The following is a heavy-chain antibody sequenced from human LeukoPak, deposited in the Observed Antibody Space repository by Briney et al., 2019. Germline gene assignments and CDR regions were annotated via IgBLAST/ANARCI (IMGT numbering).Heavy chain of an antibody. CDR3: AKDHRVGATTDYFDY. V-gene: IGHV3-23*01. Sequence: GGSLRLSCAASGFTFSSYAMGWVRQAPGKGLEWVSNISGGVGSTYYADSVKGRFTISRDNSKNTLYLQMNSLRAEDTAVYYCAKDHRVGATTDYFDYWGQGTLVTVSS. CDR2: ISGGVGST. J-gene: IGHJ4*02. D-gene: IGHD1-26*01. CDR1: GFTFSSYA.